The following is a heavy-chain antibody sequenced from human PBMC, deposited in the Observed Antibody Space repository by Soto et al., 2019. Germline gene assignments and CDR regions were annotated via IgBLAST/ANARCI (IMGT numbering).Heavy chain of an antibody. CDR3: ARDYSPGIAVAGTSYYYGMDV. J-gene: IGHJ6*02. D-gene: IGHD6-19*01. CDR2: ISAYNGNT. CDR1: GYTFTSYG. Sequence: QVQLVQSGAEVKKPGASVKVSCKASGYTFTSYGISWVRQAPGQGLEWMGWISAYNGNTNYAQKLQGRVTMTTDTSTSTAYMELRSLRSDDTAVYYCARDYSPGIAVAGTSYYYGMDVWGQGTTFTVSS. V-gene: IGHV1-18*01.